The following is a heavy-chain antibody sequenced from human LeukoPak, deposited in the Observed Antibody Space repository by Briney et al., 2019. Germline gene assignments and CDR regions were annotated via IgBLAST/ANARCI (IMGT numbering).Heavy chain of an antibody. CDR3: ARGTGEGYTYGRYYFDY. V-gene: IGHV1-2*02. J-gene: IGHJ4*02. D-gene: IGHD5-18*01. CDR1: RYTFTGYY. CDR2: INPNSGVT. Sequence: GASVKVSGKASRYTFTGYYMHWVRQAPGQGLEWMGWINPNSGVTDYAQNFQGRVTMTRDTSISTAYVELSRLRSDDTAVYYCARGTGEGYTYGRYYFDYWGQGTLVTVSS.